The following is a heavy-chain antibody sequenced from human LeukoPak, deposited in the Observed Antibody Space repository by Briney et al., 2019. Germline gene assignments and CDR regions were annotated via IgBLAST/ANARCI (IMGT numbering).Heavy chain of an antibody. D-gene: IGHD6-13*01. CDR1: GFTVSSNY. Sequence: GGSLRLSCAASGFTVSSNYMSWVRQAPGKGLEWVSVIYSGGSTYYADSVKGRFTISRHNSKNTLYLQMNSLRAEDTAVYYCASSLGIAATKIYYYYGMDVWGQGTTVTVSS. J-gene: IGHJ6*02. V-gene: IGHV3-53*04. CDR3: ASSLGIAATKIYYYYGMDV. CDR2: IYSGGST.